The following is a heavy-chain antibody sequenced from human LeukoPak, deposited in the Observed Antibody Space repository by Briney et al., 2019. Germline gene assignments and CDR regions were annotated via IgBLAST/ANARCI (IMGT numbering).Heavy chain of an antibody. CDR2: IIPIFGTA. Sequence: SVKVSCKASGGTFSSYAISWVRQAPGQGLEWMGGIIPIFGTANYAQKFQGRVTITADESTSTAYMELSSLRSEDTAVYYCARVSSAMIVVAPFDYWGQGTLVTVSS. J-gene: IGHJ4*02. V-gene: IGHV1-69*13. CDR1: GGTFSSYA. CDR3: ARVSSAMIVVAPFDY. D-gene: IGHD3-22*01.